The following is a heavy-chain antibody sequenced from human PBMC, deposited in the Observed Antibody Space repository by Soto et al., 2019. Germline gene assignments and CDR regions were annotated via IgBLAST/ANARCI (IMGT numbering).Heavy chain of an antibody. CDR3: ASTSIAVAAYYYGMDV. J-gene: IGHJ6*02. Sequence: SETLSLTCTVSGGSISIRSYYWGCIRQPPGKGLEWTGSIYYSGSTYYNPSLKSRVTISVDTSKNQFSLKLSSVTAADTAVYYCASTSIAVAAYYYGMDVWGQGTTVTVSS. CDR2: IYYSGST. D-gene: IGHD6-19*01. CDR1: GGSISIRSYY. V-gene: IGHV4-39*01.